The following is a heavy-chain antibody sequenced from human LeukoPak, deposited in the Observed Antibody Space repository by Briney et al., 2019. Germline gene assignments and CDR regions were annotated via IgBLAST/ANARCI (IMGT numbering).Heavy chain of an antibody. D-gene: IGHD6-6*01. Sequence: SETLSLTCAVYGGPFSGYYWSWIRQPPGKGLEWIGEINHSGSTNYNPSLKSRVTISVDTSKNQFSLKLSSVTVADTAVYYCAIKALYSSSTIDYWGQGTLVTVSS. CDR3: AIKALYSSSTIDY. CDR1: GGPFSGYY. V-gene: IGHV4-34*01. J-gene: IGHJ4*02. CDR2: INHSGST.